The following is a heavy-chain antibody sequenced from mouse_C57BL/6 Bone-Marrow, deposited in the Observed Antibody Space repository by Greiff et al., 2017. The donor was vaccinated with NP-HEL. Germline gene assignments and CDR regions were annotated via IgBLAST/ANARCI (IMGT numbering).Heavy chain of an antibody. Sequence: EVKLVESGGGLVKPGGSLKLSCAASGFTFSSYAMSWVRQTPEKRLEWVATISDGGSYTYYPDNVKGRFTLSRDNAKNNLYLQMSHLKSEDTAMYYCARGIYYYGRDYAMDYWGQGTSVTVSS. V-gene: IGHV5-4*03. CDR1: GFTFSSYA. D-gene: IGHD1-1*01. CDR2: ISDGGSYT. J-gene: IGHJ4*01. CDR3: ARGIYYYGRDYAMDY.